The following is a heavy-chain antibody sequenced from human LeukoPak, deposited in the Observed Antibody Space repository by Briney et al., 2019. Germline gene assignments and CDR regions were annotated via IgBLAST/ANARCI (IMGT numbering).Heavy chain of an antibody. CDR3: ARVATGYSSSWYSAEYFQH. CDR1: GFTFSSYW. J-gene: IGHJ1*01. V-gene: IGHV3-7*03. D-gene: IGHD6-13*01. Sequence: GESLRLSCAASGFTFSSYWMSWVRQAPGKGLEWVANIKQDGSEKYYVDSVKGRFTISRDNAKNSLYLQMNSLRAEDTAVYYCARVATGYSSSWYSAEYFQHWGQGTLVTVSS. CDR2: IKQDGSEK.